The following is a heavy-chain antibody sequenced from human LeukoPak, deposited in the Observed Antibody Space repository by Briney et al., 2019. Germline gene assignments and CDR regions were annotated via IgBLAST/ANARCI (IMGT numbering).Heavy chain of an antibody. CDR1: GGSFSGYY. Sequence: SETLSLTCAVYGGSFSGYYWSWIRQPPGKGLEWIGEVNHSGSTNYNPSLKSRVTISVDTSKNQFSLKLSSVTAADTAVYYCARGRPLDPWGQGTLVTVSS. CDR3: ARGRPLDP. V-gene: IGHV4-34*01. J-gene: IGHJ5*02. CDR2: VNHSGST.